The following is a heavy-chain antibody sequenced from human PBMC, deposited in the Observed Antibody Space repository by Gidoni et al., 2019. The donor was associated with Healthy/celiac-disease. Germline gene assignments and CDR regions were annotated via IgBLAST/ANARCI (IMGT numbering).Heavy chain of an antibody. Sequence: QVQLQESGPGLVKPSETPSLTCTVSGYSISSGYNWGWIRQPQGNGLEWIGSIYHSGSSDYNPSLKSRVTISVDTSKNQFSLKLSAVTAADTAVYYCARGGFLEWFRVGWFDPWGQGTLVTVSS. D-gene: IGHD3-3*01. CDR3: ARGGFLEWFRVGWFDP. V-gene: IGHV4-38-2*02. J-gene: IGHJ5*02. CDR2: IYHSGSS. CDR1: GYSISSGYN.